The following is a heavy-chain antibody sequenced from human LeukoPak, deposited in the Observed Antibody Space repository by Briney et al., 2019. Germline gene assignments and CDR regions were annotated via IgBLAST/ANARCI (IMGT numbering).Heavy chain of an antibody. CDR2: ISSSSSYI. CDR1: GFTFSSYA. CDR3: ARGYSGSFLYYFDY. V-gene: IGHV3-21*01. Sequence: GGSLRLSCAASGFTFSSYAMHWVRQAPGKGLEWVSSISSSSSYIYYADSVKGRFTISRDNAKNSLYLQMNSLRAEDTAVYYCARGYSGSFLYYFDYWGQGTLVTVSS. D-gene: IGHD1-26*01. J-gene: IGHJ4*02.